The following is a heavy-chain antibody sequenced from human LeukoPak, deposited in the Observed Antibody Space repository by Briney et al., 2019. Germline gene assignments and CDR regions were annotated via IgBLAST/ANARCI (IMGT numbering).Heavy chain of an antibody. J-gene: IGHJ4*02. D-gene: IGHD3-10*01. V-gene: IGHV3-23*01. CDR2: ISGSGGST. Sequence: GGSLRLSCAASGFTVSSNYMSWVRQAPGKGLEWVSGISGSGGSTYYADSVKGRFTISRDNSKNTLYLQMNSLRAEDTAVYYCAKDYYGSGSYRHFDQWGQGTLVTVSS. CDR1: GFTVSSNY. CDR3: AKDYYGSGSYRHFDQ.